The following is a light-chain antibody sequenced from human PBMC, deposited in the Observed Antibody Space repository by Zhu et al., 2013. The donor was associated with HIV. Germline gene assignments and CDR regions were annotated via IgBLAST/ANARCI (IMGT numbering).Light chain of an antibody. CDR1: HDIGKY. Sequence: DIQLTQSPSFLSASVGDRVTITCRASHDIGKYLAWYQQRPGKAPRLLVYAASTTQSGVPSRFGGRGSGTEFTLTINSLQPDDFATYYCQQYSSYPWTFGQGPRWKSN. J-gene: IGKJ1*01. CDR3: QQYSSYPWT. CDR2: AAS. V-gene: IGKV1-9*01.